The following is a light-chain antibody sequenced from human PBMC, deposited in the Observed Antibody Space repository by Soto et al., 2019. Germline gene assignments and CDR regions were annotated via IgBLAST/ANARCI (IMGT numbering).Light chain of an antibody. CDR2: KAS. Sequence: DIQMTQSPSTLSGSVGDRVTITCRASQTISSWLAWYQQKPGKAPKLLIYKASTLKSGVPSRFSGSGSGTEFTLTISSLPPDEFATYYCQHYNSYSEAFGQGAKVELK. CDR1: QTISSW. V-gene: IGKV1-5*03. CDR3: QHYNSYSEA. J-gene: IGKJ1*01.